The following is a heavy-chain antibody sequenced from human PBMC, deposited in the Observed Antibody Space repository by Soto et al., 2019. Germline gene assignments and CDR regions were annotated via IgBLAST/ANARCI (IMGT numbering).Heavy chain of an antibody. CDR2: INHSGST. D-gene: IGHD3-22*01. J-gene: IGHJ4*02. V-gene: IGHV4-34*01. CDR1: GGSFSGYY. CDR3: ARGHTYYYDSSGYYIFDY. Sequence: SETLSLTCAVYGGSFSGYYWSWIRQPPGKGLEWIGEINHSGSTNYNPSLKSRVTISVDTSKNQFSLKLSSVTAADTAVYYCARGHTYYYDSSGYYIFDYWGQGTLVTVSS.